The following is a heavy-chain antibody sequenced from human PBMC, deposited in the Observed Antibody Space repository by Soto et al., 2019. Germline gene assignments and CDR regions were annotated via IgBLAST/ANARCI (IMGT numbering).Heavy chain of an antibody. D-gene: IGHD3-22*01. J-gene: IGHJ4*02. CDR2: IIPIFGTA. CDR1: GGTFSSYA. Sequence: ASVKVSCKASGGTFSSYAISWVRQAPGQGLEWMGGIIPIFGTANYAQKFQGRVTITADESTSTAYMELSSLRSEDTAVYYCARQLRYYDSRSFDYWGQGTLVTVSS. CDR3: ARQLRYYDSRSFDY. V-gene: IGHV1-69*13.